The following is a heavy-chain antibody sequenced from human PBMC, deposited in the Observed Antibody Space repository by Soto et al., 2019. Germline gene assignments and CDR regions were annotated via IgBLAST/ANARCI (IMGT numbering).Heavy chain of an antibody. CDR2: IWYDGSNK. D-gene: IGHD3-3*01. V-gene: IGHV3-33*01. J-gene: IGHJ4*02. CDR1: GFTFSSYG. Sequence: GGSLRLSCAASGFTFSSYGMHWVRQAPGKGLEWVAVIWYDGSNKYYADSVKGRFTISRDNSKNTLYLQMNSLRAEDTAVYYCARESVFGVVKKYTGGLDYFDYWGQGTLVTVSS. CDR3: ARESVFGVVKKYTGGLDYFDY.